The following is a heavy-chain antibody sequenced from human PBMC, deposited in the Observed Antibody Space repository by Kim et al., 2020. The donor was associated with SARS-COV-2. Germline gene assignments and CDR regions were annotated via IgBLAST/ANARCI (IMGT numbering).Heavy chain of an antibody. D-gene: IGHD6-13*01. V-gene: IGHV3-33*01. CDR2: IWYDGSNK. Sequence: GGSLRLSCAASGFTFSSYGMHWVRQAPGKGLEWVAVIWYDGSNKYYADSVKGRFTISRDNSKNTLYLQMNSLRAEDTAVYYCARDLGIAAAEAEYFQHWGQGTLVTVSS. J-gene: IGHJ1*01. CDR1: GFTFSSYG. CDR3: ARDLGIAAAEAEYFQH.